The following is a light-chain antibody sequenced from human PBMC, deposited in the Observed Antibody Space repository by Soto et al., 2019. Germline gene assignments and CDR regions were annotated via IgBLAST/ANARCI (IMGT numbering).Light chain of an antibody. CDR2: AAS. J-gene: IGKJ1*01. V-gene: IGKV1-39*01. CDR3: QQSDSTPHT. CDR1: QSISSY. Sequence: IEIPQSPAYLSASVGDGVTITCRASQSISSYLNWYQQKPGKAPKLLIYAASSLQSGVPSRFSGSGSGTDFTFSISSLQPEDFATYYCQQSDSTPHTFGQGTKVDI.